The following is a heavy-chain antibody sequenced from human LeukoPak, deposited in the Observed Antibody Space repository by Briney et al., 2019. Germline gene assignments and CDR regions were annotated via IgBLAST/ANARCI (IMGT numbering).Heavy chain of an antibody. Sequence: PGGSLRLSCAASGFTFSSYIMTWVRQTPGKGLEWVASINSGSSDISYADSVRGQFTISRDNAKNLLFLQMNSLRAEDTAVYYCARIKNGVPNPWGRGTPVTVSS. V-gene: IGHV3-21*01. J-gene: IGHJ4*02. CDR3: ARIKNGVPNP. D-gene: IGHD3-10*01. CDR2: INSGSSDI. CDR1: GFTFSSYI.